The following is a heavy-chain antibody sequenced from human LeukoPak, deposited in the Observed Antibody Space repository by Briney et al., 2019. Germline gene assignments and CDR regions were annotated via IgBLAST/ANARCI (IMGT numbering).Heavy chain of an antibody. V-gene: IGHV4-59*01. D-gene: IGHD5-12*01. J-gene: IGHJ4*02. CDR2: IYYSGST. CDR1: GGSISSYY. CDR3: ARVIGYSGYDAFDY. Sequence: SETLSLTCTVSGGSISSYYWSWIRQPPGKGLEWIGYIYYSGSTNYNPSLKSRVTISVDTSKNQFSLKLGSVTAADTAVYYCARVIGYSGYDAFDYWGQGTLVTVSS.